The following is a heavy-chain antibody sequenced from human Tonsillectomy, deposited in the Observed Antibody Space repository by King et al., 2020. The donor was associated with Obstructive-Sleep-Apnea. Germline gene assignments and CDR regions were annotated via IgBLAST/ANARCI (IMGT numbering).Heavy chain of an antibody. D-gene: IGHD4-11*01. Sequence: LQLQESGPGLVKPSETLSLTCTVSGGSISSSSYYWGWIRQPPGKGLEWIGRIYYSGGTYYNPSLKSRGTISVDKSKNQFSLKLSTVTAADTAWYYCARDSGEFDYSNYDRDRYFDYWGQGTLVTVSS. CDR2: IYYSGGT. CDR1: GGSISSSSYY. J-gene: IGHJ4*02. V-gene: IGHV4-39*07. CDR3: ARDSGEFDYSNYDRDRYFDY.